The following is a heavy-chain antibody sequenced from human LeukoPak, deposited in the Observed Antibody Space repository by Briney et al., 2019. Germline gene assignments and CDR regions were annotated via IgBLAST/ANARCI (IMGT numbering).Heavy chain of an antibody. Sequence: GGSLRLSCAASGFTFSSYAMSWVRQAPGKGLERVSAISGSGGSTYHADSVKGRFTISRDNSKNTLYLQMNSLRAEDTAVYYCAKSSRTEWLRLLSYFDYWGQGTLVTVSS. V-gene: IGHV3-23*01. J-gene: IGHJ4*02. CDR1: GFTFSSYA. D-gene: IGHD5-12*01. CDR3: AKSSRTEWLRLLSYFDY. CDR2: ISGSGGST.